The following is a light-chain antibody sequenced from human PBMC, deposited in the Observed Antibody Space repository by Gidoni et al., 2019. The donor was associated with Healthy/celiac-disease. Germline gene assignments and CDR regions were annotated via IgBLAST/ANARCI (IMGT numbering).Light chain of an antibody. CDR2: DAS. CDR3: QQRSNWLFT. V-gene: IGKV3-11*01. CDR1: QSVSSY. J-gene: IGKJ3*01. Sequence: VVTKPSPATLSLSPGERATLSCRASQSVSSYLAWYQQKPGQAPRLLIYDASNRATGIPARFSGSGSGTDFTLTISSLEPEDFAVYYCQQRSNWLFTFGPXTKVDIK.